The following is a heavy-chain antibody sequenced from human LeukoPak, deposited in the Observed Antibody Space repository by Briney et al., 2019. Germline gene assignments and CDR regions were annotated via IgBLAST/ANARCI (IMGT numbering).Heavy chain of an antibody. V-gene: IGHV4-59*08. CDR3: ASELTGSRPLDY. Sequence: SETLSLTCTVSGGSISSYYWSWIRQPPGKGLEWIGYIYYSGSTSYNPSLKSRVTISLDTSKDQFSLKLSSVTAADTAVYYCASELTGSRPLDYWGQGTLVTVSS. CDR2: IYYSGST. D-gene: IGHD7-27*01. J-gene: IGHJ4*02. CDR1: GGSISSYY.